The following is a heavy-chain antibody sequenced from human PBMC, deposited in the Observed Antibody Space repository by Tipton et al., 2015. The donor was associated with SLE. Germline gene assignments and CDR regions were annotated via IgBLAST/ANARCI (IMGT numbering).Heavy chain of an antibody. Sequence: SLRLSCAASGFTFDDYGMSWVRQAPGKGLEWVSGINWNGGGTGYAASVKGRFTISRDNAKNTVTLLMNSLRADDTAVYYCAKVLWAGGSYGGDVLDIWGQGTEVSVSS. J-gene: IGHJ3*02. CDR3: AKVLWAGGSYGGDVLDI. V-gene: IGHV3-20*04. CDR2: INWNGGGT. CDR1: GFTFDDYG. D-gene: IGHD1-26*01.